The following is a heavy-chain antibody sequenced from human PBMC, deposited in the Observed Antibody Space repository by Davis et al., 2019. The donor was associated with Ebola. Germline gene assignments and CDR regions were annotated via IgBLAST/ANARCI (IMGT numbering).Heavy chain of an antibody. CDR1: GFTFSSYS. V-gene: IGHV3-21*01. CDR3: ARDRRTRQGYYGMDV. J-gene: IGHJ6*02. Sequence: GGSLRLSCAASGFTFSSYSMNWVRQAPGKGLEWVSSISSSSSYIYYADSVKGRFTISRDNSKNTLYLQMNSLRAEDTAVYYCARDRRTRQGYYGMDVWGQGTTVTVSS. D-gene: IGHD3/OR15-3a*01. CDR2: ISSSSSYI.